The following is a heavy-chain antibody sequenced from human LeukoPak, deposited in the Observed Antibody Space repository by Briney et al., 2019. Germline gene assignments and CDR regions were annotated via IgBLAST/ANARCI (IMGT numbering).Heavy chain of an antibody. CDR1: GFPLVDYY. CDR3: ARDKSHGGMDV. V-gene: IGHV3-11*01. Sequence: PGGSLSLSCTASGFPLVDYYMNWIRQAPGKGPEWVSYISNSGSTIYYADYVKGRFTFSRDNTKNSLYLQMNSLRAEDTAVYFCARDKSHGGMDVWGRGTTVTVSS. J-gene: IGHJ6*02. CDR2: ISNSGSTI.